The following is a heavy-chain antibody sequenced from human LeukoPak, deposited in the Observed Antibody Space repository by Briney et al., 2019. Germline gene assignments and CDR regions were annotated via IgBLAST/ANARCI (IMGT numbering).Heavy chain of an antibody. D-gene: IGHD5-12*01. CDR2: ISSSGSTI. CDR1: GFTFSSYE. CDR3: ARDAYSGYDFDY. Sequence: GGSLRLSCAASGFTFSSYEMNWVRQAPGKGLAWVSYISSSGSTIYYADSVKGRFTISRDNAKNSLYLQMNSLRAEDTAVYYCARDAYSGYDFDYWGQGTLVTVSS. V-gene: IGHV3-48*03. J-gene: IGHJ4*02.